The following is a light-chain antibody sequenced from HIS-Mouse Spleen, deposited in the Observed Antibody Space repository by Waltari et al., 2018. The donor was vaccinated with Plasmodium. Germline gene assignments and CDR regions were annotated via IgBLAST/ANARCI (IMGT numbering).Light chain of an antibody. V-gene: IGLV3-10*01. J-gene: IGLJ3*02. CDR1: ALPKKY. CDR2: EDS. CDR3: YSTDSSGNHRV. Sequence: SYELTQPPSVSVSPGQTARITCSGDALPKKYAYWYQQKSGQAPVLGIYEDSKRPSGIPERFSGSSSGTMATLTISGAQVEDEADYYGYSTDSSGNHRVFGGGTKLTVL.